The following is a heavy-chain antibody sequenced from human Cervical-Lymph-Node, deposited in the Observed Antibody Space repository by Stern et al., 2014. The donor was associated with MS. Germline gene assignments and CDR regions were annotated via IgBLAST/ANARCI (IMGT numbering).Heavy chain of an antibody. CDR2: LQPEDGEI. CDR1: GSSLNQLS. CDR3: AVLGYDSAFRH. D-gene: IGHD3-22*01. J-gene: IGHJ1*01. Sequence: VQLEESGAEVKNPGASVKVSCKVSGSSLNQLSMHWLRQAPGKGLEWGGGLQPEDGEINYEQDCRGRVTRTEDASTDTTFMELPSLRSDDTAVYYCAVLGYDSAFRHWGQGSLVTVSS. V-gene: IGHV1-24*01.